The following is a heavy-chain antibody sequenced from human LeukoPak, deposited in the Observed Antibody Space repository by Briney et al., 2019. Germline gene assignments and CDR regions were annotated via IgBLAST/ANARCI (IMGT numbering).Heavy chain of an antibody. J-gene: IGHJ4*02. D-gene: IGHD6-19*01. CDR1: GFTFSNYW. CDR3: AREKFLEWYAVAGTFGYFDY. V-gene: IGHV3-7*03. Sequence: PGGSLRLSCAASGFTFSNYWMSWVRQAPGKGLEWVANIKQDGSEKYYVDSVKGRFAIPRDHAKNSLYLHMNSLRAEDTAVYYCAREKFLEWYAVAGTFGYFDYWGQGTLVTVSS. CDR2: IKQDGSEK.